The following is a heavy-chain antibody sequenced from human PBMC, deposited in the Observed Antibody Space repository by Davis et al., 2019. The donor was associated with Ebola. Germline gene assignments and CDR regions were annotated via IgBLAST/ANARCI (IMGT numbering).Heavy chain of an antibody. V-gene: IGHV1-18*01. CDR2: INPHNGNT. CDR3: ARAQFPTTSDY. Sequence: ASVKVSCKASGYTFTSYAMHWVRQAPGQGLEWMGWINPHNGNTNYAQNVQGRVTMTTDTSTSTAYMEVGSLRSDDTAVYYCARAQFPTTSDYWGQGTLVTVSS. J-gene: IGHJ4*02. D-gene: IGHD1-1*01. CDR1: GYTFTSYA.